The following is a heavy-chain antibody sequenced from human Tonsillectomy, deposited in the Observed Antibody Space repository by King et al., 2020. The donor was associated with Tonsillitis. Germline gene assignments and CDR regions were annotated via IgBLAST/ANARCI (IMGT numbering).Heavy chain of an antibody. J-gene: IGHJ6*03. CDR1: GFTVSSNY. CDR2: IYSGGNT. Sequence: VQLVESGGGFIQPGGSLRLSCAASGFTVSSNYMGWVRQAPGKGLEWVSLIYSGGNTYYADSLTGRFTISRDTSKNTLYLQMNSLRAEDTAVYYCARVAATYSSSSLVYYYNYMDVWGKGTTVTVSS. D-gene: IGHD6-6*01. CDR3: ARVAATYSSSSLVYYYNYMDV. V-gene: IGHV3-53*01.